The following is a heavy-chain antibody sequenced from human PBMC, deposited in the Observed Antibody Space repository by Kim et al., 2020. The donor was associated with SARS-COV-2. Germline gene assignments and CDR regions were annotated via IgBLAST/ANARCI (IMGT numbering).Heavy chain of an antibody. CDR2: T. J-gene: IGHJ4*02. V-gene: IGHV4-39*01. D-gene: IGHD2-15*01. Sequence: TYHNPALKSRVTISVDTSRNQFSLNLASVTAADAAVYYCARRTEAGGYFDFWGQGSPVTVAS. CDR3: ARRTEAGGYFDF.